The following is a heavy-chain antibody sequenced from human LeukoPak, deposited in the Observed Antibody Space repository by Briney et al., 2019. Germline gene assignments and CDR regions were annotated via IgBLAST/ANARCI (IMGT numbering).Heavy chain of an antibody. CDR2: IYYSGST. Sequence: PLETLSLTCTVSGGSIRSYYWSWIRQPPGKGLEWIGYIYYSGSTNYNPSLKSRVTISVDTSKNQFSLKLSSVTAADTAVYYCARMMLPTSYFDYWGQGTLVTVSS. V-gene: IGHV4-59*08. CDR3: ARMMLPTSYFDY. J-gene: IGHJ4*02. D-gene: IGHD2-8*01. CDR1: GGSIRSYY.